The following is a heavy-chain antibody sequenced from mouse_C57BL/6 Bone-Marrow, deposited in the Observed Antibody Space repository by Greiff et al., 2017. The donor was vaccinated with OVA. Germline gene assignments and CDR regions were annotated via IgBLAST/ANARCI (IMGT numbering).Heavy chain of an antibody. V-gene: IGHV1-69*01. CDR2: IDPSDSYT. D-gene: IGHD2-3*01. Sequence: VQVVESGAELVMPGASVKLSCKASGYTFTSYWMHWVKQRPGQGLEWIGEIDPSDSYTNYNQKFKGKSTLTVDKSSSTAYMQLSSLTSEDSAVYYCARDGYYPFDYWGQGTTLTVSS. CDR3: ARDGYYPFDY. CDR1: GYTFTSYW. J-gene: IGHJ2*01.